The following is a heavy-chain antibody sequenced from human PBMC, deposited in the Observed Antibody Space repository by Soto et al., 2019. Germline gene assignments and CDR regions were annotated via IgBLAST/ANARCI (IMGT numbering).Heavy chain of an antibody. V-gene: IGHV1-58*02. CDR3: AAVPYDYVWGSYLTDAFDI. CDR2: IVVGSGNT. CDR1: GFTFTSSA. D-gene: IGHD3-16*02. J-gene: IGHJ3*02. Sequence: QMQLVQSGPEVKKPETSVKVSCKASGFTFTSSAMQWVRQARGQRLEWIGWIVVGSGNTNYAQKFQERVTITRDMSTSTAYMELSSLRSEDTAVYYCAAVPYDYVWGSYLTDAFDIWGQGTMVTVSS.